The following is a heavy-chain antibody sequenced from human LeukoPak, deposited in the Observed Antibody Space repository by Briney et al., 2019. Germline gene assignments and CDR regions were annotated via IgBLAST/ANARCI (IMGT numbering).Heavy chain of an antibody. Sequence: GASVKVSCKASGYTFTSYDINWVRQAPGQGLEWMGWISAYNGNTNYAQKLQGRVTMTTDTSTSTAYMELRSLRSDDTAVYYCARDSIAVADGAFDYWGQGTLVTVSS. V-gene: IGHV1-18*01. CDR2: ISAYNGNT. CDR1: GYTFTSYD. J-gene: IGHJ4*02. D-gene: IGHD6-19*01. CDR3: ARDSIAVADGAFDY.